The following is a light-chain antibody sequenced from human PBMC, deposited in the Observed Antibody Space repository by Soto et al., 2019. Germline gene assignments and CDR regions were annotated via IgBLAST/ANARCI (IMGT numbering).Light chain of an antibody. CDR3: QQFSSYPLT. J-gene: IGKJ4*01. Sequence: EIVLTQTPTTLSLSLGERSTLSCLASQSVSGCLAWYQQKPGQAPRLLIYDASSRDSGIPDRFSGGGSGTDFTLTISSLQPEDFAVYYCQQFSSYPLTFGGGTSLDIK. CDR2: DAS. CDR1: QSVSGC. V-gene: IGKV3-20*01.